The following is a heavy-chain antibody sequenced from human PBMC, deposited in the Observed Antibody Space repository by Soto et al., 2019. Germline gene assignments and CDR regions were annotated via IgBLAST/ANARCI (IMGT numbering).Heavy chain of an antibody. V-gene: IGHV4-4*02. J-gene: IGHJ6*02. CDR3: ARDEWIQLWLRGYCCGMEF. CDR1: GGSISSSNW. CDR2: IYHSGST. D-gene: IGHD5-18*01. Sequence: SETLSLTCAVSGGSISSSNWWSWVRQPPGKGLEWIGEIYHSGSTNYNPSLKSRVTISVDKSKNQFSLKLSSVTAADTAVYYCARDEWIQLWLRGYCCGMEFWGEGTTYT.